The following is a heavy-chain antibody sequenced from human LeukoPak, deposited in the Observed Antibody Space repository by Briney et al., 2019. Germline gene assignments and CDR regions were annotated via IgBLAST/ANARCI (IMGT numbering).Heavy chain of an antibody. J-gene: IGHJ4*02. CDR3: AKGGLRVTDY. Sequence: PGGSLRLSCAASGFIFSNYWMHWVRHAPGKGLVWVSRVNNDGSSTTYADSVKGRSTISRDNAKNTLYLQMNSLRAEDTAVYYCAKGGLRVTDYWGQGTLVTVSS. V-gene: IGHV3-74*03. CDR1: GFIFSNYW. CDR2: VNNDGSST. D-gene: IGHD5/OR15-5a*01.